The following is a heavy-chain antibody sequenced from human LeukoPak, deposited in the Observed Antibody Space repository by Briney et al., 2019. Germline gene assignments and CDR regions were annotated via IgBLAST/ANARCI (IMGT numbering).Heavy chain of an antibody. CDR3: AKSVDIDWFDP. CDR2: IYHSGST. V-gene: IGHV4-38-2*01. D-gene: IGHD2-2*03. CDR1: GYSISSGYY. Sequence: TSETLSLTCAVSGYSISSGYYWGWIRQPPGKGLEWIGSIYHSGSTYHNPSLKSRVTISVDTSKNQFSLKLSSVTAADTAVYYCAKSVDIDWFDPWGQGTLVTVSS. J-gene: IGHJ5*02.